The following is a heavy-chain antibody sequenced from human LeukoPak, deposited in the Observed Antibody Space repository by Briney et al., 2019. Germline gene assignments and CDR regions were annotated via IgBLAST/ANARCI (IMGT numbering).Heavy chain of an antibody. V-gene: IGHV4-39*01. D-gene: IGHD3-10*01. Sequence: PSETLSLTCTVSGGSISSSSYYWGWIRQPPGKGLEWIGSMSYSGSTYYNPSLKSRVIIAVDTSQTQFSLKLSSVTAADTSVYYCARFYTTSQYGSGYMDVWGKGTTVTVSS. CDR2: MSYSGST. CDR3: ARFYTTSQYGSGYMDV. J-gene: IGHJ6*03. CDR1: GGSISSSSYY.